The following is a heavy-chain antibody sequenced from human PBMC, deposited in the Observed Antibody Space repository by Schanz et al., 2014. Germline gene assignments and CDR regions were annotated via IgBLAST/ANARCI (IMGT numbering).Heavy chain of an antibody. CDR2: IYSRGSS. Sequence: QVQLQESGPGLVKPSQTLSLTCTVSGGSISSATYYWSWVRQPAGKGLEWIGRIYSRGSSTYNPPLRRRVTMSKDPSNNQSSLKRTSVTAADTAVYYCARGGSVATIAPYTWFDPWGQGTLVTVSS. J-gene: IGHJ5*02. D-gene: IGHD5-12*01. V-gene: IGHV4-61*02. CDR1: GGSISSATYY. CDR3: ARGGSVATIAPYTWFDP.